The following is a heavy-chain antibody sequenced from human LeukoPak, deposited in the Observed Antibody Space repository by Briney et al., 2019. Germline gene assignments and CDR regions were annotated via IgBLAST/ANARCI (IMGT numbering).Heavy chain of an antibody. V-gene: IGHV1-3*01. CDR2: INAGNGNT. CDR1: GYTFTSYA. Sequence: ASVKVSCKASGYTFTSYAMHWVRQAPGQRLEWLGWINAGNGNTKYSQKFQGRVTITRDTSASTAYMELSSLGSEDTAVYYCARPRTYYDFWRGYPPFDYWGQGTLVTVSS. D-gene: IGHD3-3*01. CDR3: ARPRTYYDFWRGYPPFDY. J-gene: IGHJ4*02.